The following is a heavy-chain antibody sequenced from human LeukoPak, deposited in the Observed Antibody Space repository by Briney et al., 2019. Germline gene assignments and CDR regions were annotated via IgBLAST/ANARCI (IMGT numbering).Heavy chain of an antibody. CDR2: IYYSGST. J-gene: IGHJ4*02. CDR1: GYSISSGYY. V-gene: IGHV4-38-2*02. CDR3: ARMGLYYYDSSGYDY. Sequence: SETLSLTCTVSGYSISSGYYWGWIRQPPGKGLEWIGYIYYSGSTNYNPSLKSRVTISVDTSKNQFSLKLSSVTAADTAVYYCARMGLYYYDSSGYDYWGQGTLVTVSS. D-gene: IGHD3-22*01.